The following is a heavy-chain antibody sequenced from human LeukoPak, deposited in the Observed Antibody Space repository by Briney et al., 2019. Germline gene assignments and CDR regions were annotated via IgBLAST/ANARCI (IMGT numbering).Heavy chain of an antibody. D-gene: IGHD4-17*01. J-gene: IGHJ4*02. V-gene: IGHV4-59*04. Sequence: SETLSLTCTVSGGSISSYYWSWIRQPPGKGLEWIGSIYYSGSTYYNPSLKSRVTISVDTSKNQFSLKLSSVTAADTAVYYCATSTVTTFAIDYWGQGTLVTVSS. CDR2: IYYSGST. CDR1: GGSISSYY. CDR3: ATSTVTTFAIDY.